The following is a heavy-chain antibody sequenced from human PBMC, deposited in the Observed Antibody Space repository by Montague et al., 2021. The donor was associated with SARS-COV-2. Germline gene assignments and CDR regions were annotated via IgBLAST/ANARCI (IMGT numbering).Heavy chain of an antibody. Sequence: PALVKPTQTLTLTCTFSGFSLSTNGVGVGWIRQPPGKALEWLALIYWDGDKRYSPSLMSRLTISRGTSKNQVVLTMTNMNPMDTATYYCAHRREDATLITGWFDPWGQGTMVTVSS. CDR1: GFSLSTNGVG. J-gene: IGHJ5*02. D-gene: IGHD3-16*01. CDR3: AHRREDATLITGWFDP. V-gene: IGHV2-5*02. CDR2: IYWDGDK.